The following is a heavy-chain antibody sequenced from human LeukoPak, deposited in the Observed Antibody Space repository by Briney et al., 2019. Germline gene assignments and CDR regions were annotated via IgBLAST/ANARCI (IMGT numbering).Heavy chain of an antibody. V-gene: IGHV4-59*01. D-gene: IGHD2-2*01. CDR2: IYYSGST. J-gene: IGHJ4*02. CDR1: GGSISSYY. CDR3: AKDVFPIVVVPAAPGY. Sequence: SETLSLTCTVSGGSISSYYWSWIRQPPGKGLEWIGYIYYSGSTNYNPSLKSRVTISVDTSKNQFSLKLSSVTAADTAVYYCAKDVFPIVVVPAAPGYWGQGTLVTVSS.